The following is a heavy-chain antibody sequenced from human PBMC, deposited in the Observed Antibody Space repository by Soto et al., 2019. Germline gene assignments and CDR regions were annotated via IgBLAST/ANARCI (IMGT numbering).Heavy chain of an antibody. V-gene: IGHV2-26*01. CDR1: GFSLSNARMG. CDR3: ARIQRDDYVWGSYRRPDY. CDR2: IFSNDEK. D-gene: IGHD3-16*02. J-gene: IGHJ4*02. Sequence: SGPTLVNPTETLTLTCTVSGFSLSNARMGVSWIRQPPGKALEWLAHIFSNDEKSYSTSLKSRLTISKDTSKSQVVLTMTNMDPVDTASYYCARIQRDDYVWGSYRRPDYWGQGTLVTVSS.